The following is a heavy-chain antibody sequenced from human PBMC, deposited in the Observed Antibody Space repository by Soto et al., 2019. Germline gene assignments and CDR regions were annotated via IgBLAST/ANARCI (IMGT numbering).Heavy chain of an antibody. CDR3: ATAEVDH. CDR2: VISDGNTI. J-gene: IGHJ5*02. Sequence: LRLSYAASGFTFGNHWMHWVRQAPGKGLEWVSRVISDGNTIDYADSVKGRFTVSRDNAKSTLYLQMNSLRAEDTAVYYCATAEVDHWGPGTLVTVSS. CDR1: GFTFGNHW. V-gene: IGHV3-74*01.